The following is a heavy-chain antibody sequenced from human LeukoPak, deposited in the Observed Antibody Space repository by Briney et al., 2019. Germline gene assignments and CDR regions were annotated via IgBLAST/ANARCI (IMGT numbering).Heavy chain of an antibody. CDR1: GGTFSSYA. V-gene: IGHV1-69*13. Sequence: GGSVKVSCRASGGTFSSYAISWVRQAPGQGLEWMGGTIPILGTANYAQKFQGRVTITADESTSTAYMELSSLRSEDTAVYYCASGGMVRGVITHYFDYWGQGTLVTVSS. J-gene: IGHJ4*02. CDR2: TIPILGTA. D-gene: IGHD3-10*01. CDR3: ASGGMVRGVITHYFDY.